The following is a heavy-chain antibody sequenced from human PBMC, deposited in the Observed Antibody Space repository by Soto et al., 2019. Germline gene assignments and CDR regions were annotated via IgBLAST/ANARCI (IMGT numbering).Heavy chain of an antibody. J-gene: IGHJ4*02. D-gene: IGHD3-10*01. CDR3: ARDPSSAPGI. V-gene: IGHV3-48*01. CDR1: GFTFTAHS. Sequence: EVQLVESGGGLVQPGGSLRLSCAASGFTFTAHSMNWVRQAPGKGLEWVSYISSNGGTIYYADSVKGRFTISRDNAKNSLFLQMSSLRAEDTAVYYCARDPSSAPGIWGQGTLVTVSS. CDR2: ISSNGGTI.